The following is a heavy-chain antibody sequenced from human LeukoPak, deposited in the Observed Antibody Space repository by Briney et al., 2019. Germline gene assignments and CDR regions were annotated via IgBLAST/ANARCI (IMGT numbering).Heavy chain of an antibody. J-gene: IGHJ4*02. V-gene: IGHV3-53*01. CDR2: LYSGDST. D-gene: IGHD2-21*02. CDR3: ARVGRYCGGDCYSNGLDY. CDR1: GFTVSSNY. Sequence: GGSLRLSCAASGFTVSSNYMSWVRQAPGKGLEWVSVLYSGDSTYYTDSVKGRFTISRDNSKNTLYLQMNSLRAEDTAMYYCARVGRYCGGDCYSNGLDYWGQGTLVTVSS.